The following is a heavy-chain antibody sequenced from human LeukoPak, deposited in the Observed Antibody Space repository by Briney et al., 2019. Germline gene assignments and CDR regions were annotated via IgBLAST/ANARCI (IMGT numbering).Heavy chain of an antibody. D-gene: IGHD6-13*01. J-gene: IGHJ5*02. CDR2: IYSSGST. V-gene: IGHV4-61*02. CDR3: ARGYSSSWHGDWFDP. Sequence: SETLSLTCTVSGGSISSGSYYWTWIRQPPGKGLEWIGRIYSSGSTNYNPSLKSRVTISVDTSKNQFPLKLSSVTAADTAVYYCARGYSSSWHGDWFDPWGQGTLVTVSS. CDR1: GGSISSGSYY.